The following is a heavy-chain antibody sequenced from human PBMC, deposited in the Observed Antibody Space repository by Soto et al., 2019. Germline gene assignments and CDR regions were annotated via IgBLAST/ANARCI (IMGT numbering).Heavy chain of an antibody. Sequence: GGSLRLSCAASGFTFSSYAMSWVRQAPGKGLEWVSAISGSGGSTYYADSVKGRFTISRDNSKNTLYLQMNSLRAEDTAVYYCAKDSDQIAAAGANWFDPWGQGTLVTVSS. D-gene: IGHD6-13*01. CDR3: AKDSDQIAAAGANWFDP. CDR2: ISGSGGST. V-gene: IGHV3-23*01. CDR1: GFTFSSYA. J-gene: IGHJ5*02.